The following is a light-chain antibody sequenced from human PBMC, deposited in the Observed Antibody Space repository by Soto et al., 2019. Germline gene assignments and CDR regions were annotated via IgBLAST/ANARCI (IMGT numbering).Light chain of an antibody. Sequence: QSALTQPPSASGSPGQSVTISCTGTSSDVGGYNSVSWYQQHPGKAPKLMIYDVSKRPSGVPDRFSGSKSGNTASLTASGLQAEDEADYFCSSYADSNNLVFGGGTKVTVL. CDR3: SSYADSNNLV. CDR2: DVS. V-gene: IGLV2-8*01. J-gene: IGLJ2*01. CDR1: SSDVGGYNS.